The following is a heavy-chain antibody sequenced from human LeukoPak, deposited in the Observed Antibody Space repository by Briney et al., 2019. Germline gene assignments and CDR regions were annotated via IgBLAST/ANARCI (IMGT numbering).Heavy chain of an antibody. CDR2: ISSSGSTI. Sequence: PGGSLRLSCAASGFTFSGYYMSWIRQAPGKGLEWVSYISSSGSTIYYADSVKGRFTISRDDAKNSLYLQMNSLRAEDTAVYYCAGASLTYYDILTGYYDYWGQGTLVTVSS. CDR1: GFTFSGYY. V-gene: IGHV3-11*01. CDR3: AGASLTYYDILTGYYDY. D-gene: IGHD3-9*01. J-gene: IGHJ4*02.